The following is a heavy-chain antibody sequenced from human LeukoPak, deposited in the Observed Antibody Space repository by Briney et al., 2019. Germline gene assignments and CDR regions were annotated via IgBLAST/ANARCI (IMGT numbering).Heavy chain of an antibody. D-gene: IGHD3-3*01. CDR1: GGSISSGDYY. V-gene: IGHV4-30-4*08. CDR2: IYYSGST. J-gene: IGHJ5*02. Sequence: SQTLSLXCTVSGGSISSGDYYWSWSRQPPGKGLEWIGYIYYSGSTYYNPSLKSRVTISVDTSKNQFSLKLSSVTAADTAVYYCARVHDFNWFDPWGQGTLVTVSS. CDR3: ARVHDFNWFDP.